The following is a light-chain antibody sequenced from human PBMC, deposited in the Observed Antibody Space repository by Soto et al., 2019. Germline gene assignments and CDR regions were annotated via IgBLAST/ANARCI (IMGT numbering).Light chain of an antibody. CDR1: QTISAH. CDR3: QQGFSTPIT. CDR2: AAS. V-gene: IGKV1-39*01. J-gene: IGKJ3*01. Sequence: DIQMTQSPSSLSASVGDRVSITCRASQTISAHLNWYQQIPGKAPKLLIYAASTLQSGVPSRFSGSGSGTDFTLTISSLQPEDFATYYCQQGFSTPITFGPGTTVDV.